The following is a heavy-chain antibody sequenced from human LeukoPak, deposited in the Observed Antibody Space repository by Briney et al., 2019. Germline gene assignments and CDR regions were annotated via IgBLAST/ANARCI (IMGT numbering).Heavy chain of an antibody. D-gene: IGHD2-15*01. Sequence: PSETLSLTCAVYGGSFSGYYWSWIRQPPGKGLEWIGEINHSGSTNYNPSLKSRVTISVDTSKNQFSLKLSSVTAADTAVYYCARGGLSRYCSGGSCYNNWFDPWGQGTLVTVSS. J-gene: IGHJ5*02. V-gene: IGHV4-34*01. CDR2: INHSGST. CDR1: GGSFSGYY. CDR3: ARGGLSRYCSGGSCYNNWFDP.